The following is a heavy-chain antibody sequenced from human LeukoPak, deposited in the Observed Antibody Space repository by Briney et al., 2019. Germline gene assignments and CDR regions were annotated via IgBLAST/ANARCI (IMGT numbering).Heavy chain of an antibody. CDR3: AKDGSGCSGGSCYQNFDY. CDR2: IYSGGST. V-gene: IGHV3-66*01. Sequence: GGSLRLSCAASEFSVGSNYMTWVRQAPGKGLEWVSLIYSGGSTYYADSVKGRFTISRDNSKNTLYLQMNSLRAEDTAVYYCAKDGSGCSGGSCYQNFDYWGQGTLVTVSS. D-gene: IGHD2-15*01. J-gene: IGHJ4*02. CDR1: EFSVGSNY.